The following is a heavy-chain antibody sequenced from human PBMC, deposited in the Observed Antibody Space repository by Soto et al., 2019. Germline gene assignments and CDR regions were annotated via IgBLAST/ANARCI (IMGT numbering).Heavy chain of an antibody. V-gene: IGHV4-4*07. CDR3: ARELMTYYDFWSGSNPAGMDV. D-gene: IGHD3-3*01. J-gene: IGHJ6*02. Sequence: PSETLSLTCTVSGDSINSYYWSWIRQPAGKGLEWIGRIYTSGSTNYNPSLKSRVTMSVDTSKNQFSLKLNSVTAADTAVYYCARELMTYYDFWSGSNPAGMDVWGQGTTVTV. CDR1: GDSINSYY. CDR2: IYTSGST.